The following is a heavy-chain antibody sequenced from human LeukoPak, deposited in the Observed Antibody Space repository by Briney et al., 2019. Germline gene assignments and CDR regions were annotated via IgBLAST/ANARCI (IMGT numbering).Heavy chain of an antibody. D-gene: IGHD3-3*01. J-gene: IGHJ1*01. CDR2: IYYSGST. CDR1: GGSISSYY. CDR3: ASYYDFWSGYFTVEYFQH. Sequence: KPSETLSLTCTVSGGSISSYYWSWIRQPPGKGLEWIGYIYYSGSTNYNPSLKSRVTISVDTSKNQFSLKLSSVAAADTAVYYCASYYDFWSGYFTVEYFQHWGQGTLVTVSS. V-gene: IGHV4-59*01.